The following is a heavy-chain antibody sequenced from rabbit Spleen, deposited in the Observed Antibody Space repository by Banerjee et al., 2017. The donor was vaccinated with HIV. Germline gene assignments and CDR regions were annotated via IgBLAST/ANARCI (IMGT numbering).Heavy chain of an antibody. CDR1: GFSFSSSYW. J-gene: IGHJ4*01. V-gene: IGHV1S45*01. CDR3: ARGGGVGDGYGL. CDR2: IYTFGSGIYS. Sequence: QEQLVESGGGLVKPEGSLTLTCTASGFSFSSSYWICWVRQAPGKGLEWIACIYTFGSGIYSQYASWAKGRFTISKTSSTTVTLQMTGLTVADTATYFCARGGGVGDGYGLWGPGTLVTVS. D-gene: IGHD6-1*01.